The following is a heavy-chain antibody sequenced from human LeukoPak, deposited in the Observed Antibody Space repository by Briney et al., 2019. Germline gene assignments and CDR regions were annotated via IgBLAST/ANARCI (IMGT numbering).Heavy chain of an antibody. J-gene: IGHJ4*02. CDR3: VRGGSGWYYFDY. CDR2: IKTDGSEK. Sequence: GGSLRLSCAASGFSFSSFWMSWVRQAPGKGLEWVANIKTDGSEKYYVDSVRGRFTISRDNAKNSLYLQMNSLRDGDTAVYYCVRGGSGWYYFDYWGQGTLVTVSS. CDR1: GFSFSSFW. V-gene: IGHV3-7*02. D-gene: IGHD6-19*01.